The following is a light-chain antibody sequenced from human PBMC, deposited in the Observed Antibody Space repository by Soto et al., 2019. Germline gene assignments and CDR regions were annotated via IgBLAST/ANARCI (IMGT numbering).Light chain of an antibody. CDR2: WAS. Sequence: DIVMTQSPDSLAVSLGERAIIHCKSSQSVLFSSNNKNYLAWYQQRPGQPPKLLIYWASTRHSGVPDRFSGSGSGTDFTLTISSLQAEDVAVYYCHQYYSPPQPFGQGTKVDIK. J-gene: IGKJ1*01. V-gene: IGKV4-1*01. CDR1: QSVLFSSNNKNY. CDR3: HQYYSPPQP.